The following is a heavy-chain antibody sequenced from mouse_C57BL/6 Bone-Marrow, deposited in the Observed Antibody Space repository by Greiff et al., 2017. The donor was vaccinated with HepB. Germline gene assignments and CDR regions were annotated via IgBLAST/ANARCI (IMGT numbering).Heavy chain of an antibody. CDR3: ARESITTVGAPFAY. CDR2: ISSGGSYT. D-gene: IGHD1-1*01. Sequence: EVKLVESGGDLVKPGGSLKLSCAASGFTFSSYGMSWVRQTPDKRLEWVATISSGGSYTYYPDSVKGRFTISRDNAKNTLYLQMSSLKSEDTAMYYCARESITTVGAPFAYWGQGTLVTVSA. CDR1: GFTFSSYG. V-gene: IGHV5-6*01. J-gene: IGHJ3*01.